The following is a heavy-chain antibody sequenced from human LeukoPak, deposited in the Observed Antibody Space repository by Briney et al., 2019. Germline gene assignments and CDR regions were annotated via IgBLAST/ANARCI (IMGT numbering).Heavy chain of an antibody. CDR2: ISGGSRTI. CDR1: GFTFSSYA. V-gene: IGHV3-48*04. J-gene: IGHJ4*02. Sequence: GGSLRLSCAASGFTFSSYAMSWVRQAPGKGLEWVSSISGGSRTINYADSVKGRFTTSRDNAKNSLYLQVNSLRAEDMAVYYCARAGRSDYWGQGTLVTVSS. CDR3: ARAGRSDY.